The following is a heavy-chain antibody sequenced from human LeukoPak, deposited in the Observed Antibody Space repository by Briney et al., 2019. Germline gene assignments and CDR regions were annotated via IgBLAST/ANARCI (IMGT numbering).Heavy chain of an antibody. CDR2: IQNDGHDY. CDR3: AREMTTPDDAFDI. V-gene: IGHV3-30*02. Sequence: PGGSLRLSCAASGFSLSRYDMHWVRQAPDKGLEWVAFIQNDGHDYYYADSVRGRFTISRDNSKNILSLQMNSLRAEDTAVYYCAREMTTPDDAFDIWGRGTVVTVSS. J-gene: IGHJ3*02. D-gene: IGHD4-11*01. CDR1: GFSLSRYD.